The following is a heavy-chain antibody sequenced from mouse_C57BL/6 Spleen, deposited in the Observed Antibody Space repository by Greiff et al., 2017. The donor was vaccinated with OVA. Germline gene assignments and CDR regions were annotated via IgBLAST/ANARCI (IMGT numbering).Heavy chain of an antibody. J-gene: IGHJ3*01. D-gene: IGHD2-3*01. V-gene: IGHV1-26*01. CDR2: INPNNGGT. CDR3: ARWLLQAY. Sequence: EVQLQQSGPELVKPGASVKISCKASGYTFTDYYMNWVKQSHGKSLEWIGDINPNNGGTSYNQKFKGKATLTVDKSSSTAYMELRSLTSEDSAVYYCARWLLQAYWGQGTLVTVSA. CDR1: GYTFTDYY.